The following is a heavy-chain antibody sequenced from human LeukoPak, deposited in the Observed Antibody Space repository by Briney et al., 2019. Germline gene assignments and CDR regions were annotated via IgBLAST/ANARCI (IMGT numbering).Heavy chain of an antibody. D-gene: IGHD6-13*01. CDR3: ARGSSWYNAYYYMDV. Sequence: EASVKVSCKASGYTFTSYGISWVRQAPGQGLEWMGWISAYNGNTNYAQKLQGRVTMTTHTSTSTAYMELRSLRSDDTAVYYCARGSSWYNAYYYMDVWGKGTTVTISS. CDR1: GYTFTSYG. CDR2: ISAYNGNT. J-gene: IGHJ6*03. V-gene: IGHV1-18*01.